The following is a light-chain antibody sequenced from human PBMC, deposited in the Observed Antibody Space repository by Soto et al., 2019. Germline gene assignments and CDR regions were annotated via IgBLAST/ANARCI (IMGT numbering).Light chain of an antibody. J-gene: IGKJ5*01. CDR1: PSVTNF. CDR3: QQYNKWPIT. CDR2: GAS. Sequence: EIVLTQSPAALSLSTGERATLSCRASPSVTNFLAWYQQKPGQAPRLLIYGASSRATGIPDRFSGSGSGTDFTLTISSLQSEDSAFYYCQQYNKWPITFGQGTRLQIK. V-gene: IGKV3D-15*01.